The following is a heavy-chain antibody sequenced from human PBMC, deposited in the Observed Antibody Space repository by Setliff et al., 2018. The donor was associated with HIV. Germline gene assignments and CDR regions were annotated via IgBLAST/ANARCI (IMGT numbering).Heavy chain of an antibody. D-gene: IGHD3-3*01. CDR3: ARPLTTSVNFWGDAFAI. CDR1: GGSVTDYF. CDR2: IYSSGNT. Sequence: SETLSLTCTVSGGSVTDYFWNWIRQPPGKGLEWIGYIYSSGNTNYNPSLESRVTISIDTSKNQFSLELTSVTAADSAIYYCARPLTTSVNFWGDAFAIWGQGIMVTVSS. J-gene: IGHJ3*02. V-gene: IGHV4-4*08.